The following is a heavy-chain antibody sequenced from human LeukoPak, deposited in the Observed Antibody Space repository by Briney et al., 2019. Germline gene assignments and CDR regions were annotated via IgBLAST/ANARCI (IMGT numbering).Heavy chain of an antibody. J-gene: IGHJ6*02. CDR2: INHSGST. D-gene: IGHD3-3*01. CDR1: GGSFSGYY. CDR3: AREGTVITIFGVVPYGMDV. V-gene: IGHV4-34*01. Sequence: SETLSLTCAVYGGSFSGYYWSWIRQPLGKGLEWIGEINHSGSTNYNPSLKSRVTISVDTSKNQFSLKLSSVTAADTAVYYCAREGTVITIFGVVPYGMDVWGQGTTVTVSS.